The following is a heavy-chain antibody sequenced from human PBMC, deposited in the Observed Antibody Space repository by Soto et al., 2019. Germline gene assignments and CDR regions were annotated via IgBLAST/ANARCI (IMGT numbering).Heavy chain of an antibody. CDR2: ISSSSSYI. V-gene: IGHV3-21*01. J-gene: IGHJ4*02. CDR3: ARWFGELLHIDY. D-gene: IGHD3-10*01. Sequence: GGSLRLSCAASGFTFSAYSMNWVRQAPGKGLEWVSSISSSSSYIYYADSVKGRFTISRDNAKKSLYLQMNSLRAEDTAVYYCARWFGELLHIDYWGQGTLVTVSS. CDR1: GFTFSAYS.